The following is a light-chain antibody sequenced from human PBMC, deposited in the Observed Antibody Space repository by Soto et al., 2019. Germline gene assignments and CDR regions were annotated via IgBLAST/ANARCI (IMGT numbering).Light chain of an antibody. CDR1: SSDVGGYNY. V-gene: IGLV2-14*01. CDR2: EVT. Sequence: QSALTQPASVSGSLGQSITISCTGTSSDVGGYNYVSWYQQHPGKDPKVVIFEVTNRPSGVSSRFSGSKSGNTASLTVSGLQAEDEGDYYCSSYTSSSTVLFGGGNKLTVL. J-gene: IGLJ2*01. CDR3: SSYTSSSTVL.